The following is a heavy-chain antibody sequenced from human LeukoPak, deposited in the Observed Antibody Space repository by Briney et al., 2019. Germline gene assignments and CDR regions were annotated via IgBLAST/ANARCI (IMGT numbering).Heavy chain of an antibody. J-gene: IGHJ4*02. Sequence: GGPLRLSCAASGFTFSAYWMAWVRQAPGKGPEWVANIKQDESEKHHVDSVKGRFTISRDNSQNTLYLQVNSLRAEDTAVFYCAKSGSLYYFDYWGQGTLVTVSS. V-gene: IGHV3-7*03. CDR1: GFTFSAYW. CDR3: AKSGSLYYFDY. CDR2: IKQDESEK. D-gene: IGHD6-19*01.